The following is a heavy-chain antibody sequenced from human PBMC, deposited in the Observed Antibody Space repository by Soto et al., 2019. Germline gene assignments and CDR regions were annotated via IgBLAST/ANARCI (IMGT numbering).Heavy chain of an antibody. Sequence: GGSLRLSCAASEFSFDDYAMSWVRQAPGKVLELVSSITYTGVSTYYADSVKGRFTIFRDNSKDTLFLQMNSLRAEDTAICYCAKASVWYPYFDSWGQGTQVTVSS. CDR2: ITYTGVST. V-gene: IGHV3-23*01. CDR1: EFSFDDYA. CDR3: AKASVWYPYFDS. J-gene: IGHJ4*02. D-gene: IGHD6-13*01.